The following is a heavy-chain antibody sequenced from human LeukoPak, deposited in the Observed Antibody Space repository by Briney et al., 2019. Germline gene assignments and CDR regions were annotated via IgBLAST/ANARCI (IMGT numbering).Heavy chain of an antibody. J-gene: IGHJ6*03. CDR1: GFTFGDYA. CDR2: IRSKAYGGAT. CDR3: TRAPFYYGSVSQYYYYYYMDV. V-gene: IGHV3-49*04. D-gene: IGHD3-10*01. Sequence: PGRSLRLSCTASGFTFGDYAMSWVRQAPGKGLEWVSFIRSKAYGGATEYAASVKGRFSISRDDSKSIAYLQMDSLKTEDTAVYYCTRAPFYYGSVSQYYYYYYMDVWGKGTTVTVSS.